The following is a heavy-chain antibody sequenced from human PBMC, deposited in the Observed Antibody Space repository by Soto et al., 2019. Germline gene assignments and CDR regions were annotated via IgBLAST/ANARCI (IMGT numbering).Heavy chain of an antibody. CDR2: ISPKSGGT. J-gene: IGHJ4*02. Sequence: GASVKVSCKASGYTFTSYGISWVRQAPGQGFEWMGRISPKSGGTNYAQKFQGRVTMTWDTSLNTAYMELSSLMSEDTAVYYCARPPGYISDWYYFDLWGQGTLVTVSS. D-gene: IGHD6-19*01. CDR3: ARPPGYISDWYYFDL. CDR1: GYTFTSYG. V-gene: IGHV1-2*02.